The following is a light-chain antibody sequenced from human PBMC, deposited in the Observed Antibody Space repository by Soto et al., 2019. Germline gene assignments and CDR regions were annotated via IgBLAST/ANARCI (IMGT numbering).Light chain of an antibody. CDR3: QKCHSARRST. V-gene: IGKV1-27*01. CDR2: AAS. J-gene: IGKJ5*01. Sequence: SASVENVDLGGRRMSQGIRNYLAWYQQKPGEAPKLLIYAASTLQSGVPSRFSGSGSGTDFNLTISRLQHEGCATYSIQKCHSARRSTVGQGTRLEIK. CDR1: QGIRNY.